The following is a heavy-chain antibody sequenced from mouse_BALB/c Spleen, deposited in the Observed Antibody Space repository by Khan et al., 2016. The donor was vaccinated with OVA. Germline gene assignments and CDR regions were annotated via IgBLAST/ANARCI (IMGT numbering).Heavy chain of an antibody. D-gene: IGHD2-10*01. V-gene: IGHV2-6-1*01. Sequence: VKLEESGPGLVAPSQSLSITRTISGFSLTNYGVHWVRQPPGKGLEWLVLMWSDGSTTYNSALKSRLTISKDNSKSQVFLKMNSLQTDDTAMYFCARQPYYHYNVMDYWGQGTSVTVSS. CDR1: GFSLTNYG. J-gene: IGHJ4*01. CDR3: ARQPYYHYNVMDY. CDR2: MWSDGST.